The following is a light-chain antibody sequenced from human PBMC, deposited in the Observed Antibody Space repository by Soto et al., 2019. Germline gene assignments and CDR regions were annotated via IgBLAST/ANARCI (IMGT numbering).Light chain of an antibody. CDR2: LGS. J-gene: IGKJ1*01. Sequence: DIVMTQSPLSLPVTPGEPASISCRSSQSLLHSNGYNYLDWYLQKPGQSPQLLIYLGSNRASGVPDRFSGSGSGTDFTLKISRVEAEDVGVYYCMQALQTLWTFDQGTKVDIK. V-gene: IGKV2-28*01. CDR1: QSLLHSNGYNY. CDR3: MQALQTLWT.